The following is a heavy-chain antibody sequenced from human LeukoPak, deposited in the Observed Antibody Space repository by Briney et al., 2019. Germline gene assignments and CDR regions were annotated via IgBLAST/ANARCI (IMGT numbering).Heavy chain of an antibody. CDR1: GFTFSDHI. V-gene: IGHV3-72*01. CDR3: SREGSTNKWSAFDI. D-gene: IGHD1-1*01. CDR2: IRNKGKRYTT. J-gene: IGHJ3*02. Sequence: AGSLTLSCAASGFTFSDHIMDWVRQPPGKGLEWIGCIRNKGKRYTTEYAASVKGRFTISRDDSKNSLYLDMNSLTTEDTAVYYCSREGSTNKWSAFDIWGRGTMVTVSS.